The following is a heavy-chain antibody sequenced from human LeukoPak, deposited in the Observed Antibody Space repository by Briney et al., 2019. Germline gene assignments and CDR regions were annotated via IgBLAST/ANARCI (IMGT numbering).Heavy chain of an antibody. CDR1: GYSFTSYW. CDR3: ARCKAVAGTINAFDF. V-gene: IGHV5-51*01. CDR2: NYPGDSEA. D-gene: IGHD6-19*01. J-gene: IGHJ3*01. Sequence: GESLKISCKGSGYSFTSYWIGWVRQMPGKDLEWMGINYPGDSEARYSPSFQGQVTISVDKSINTAYPQWSSLKASDTAMYYCARCKAVAGTINAFDFWDQGTMVTVSS.